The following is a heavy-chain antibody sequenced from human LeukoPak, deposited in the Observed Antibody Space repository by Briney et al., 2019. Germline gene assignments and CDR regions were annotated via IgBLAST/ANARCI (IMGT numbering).Heavy chain of an antibody. CDR1: GYTFTSYD. CDR2: MNPNSGNT. Sequence: ASVEVSCKASGYTFTSYDINWVRQATGQGLEWMGWMNPNSGNTGYAQKFQGRVTMTRNTSISTAYMELSSLRSEDTAVYYCARRRSGYSSGWYRRKGWFDPWGQGTLVTVSS. D-gene: IGHD6-19*01. J-gene: IGHJ5*02. V-gene: IGHV1-8*01. CDR3: ARRRSGYSSGWYRRKGWFDP.